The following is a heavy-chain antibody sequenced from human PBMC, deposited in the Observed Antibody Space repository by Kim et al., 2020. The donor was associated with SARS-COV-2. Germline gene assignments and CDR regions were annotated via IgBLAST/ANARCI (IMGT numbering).Heavy chain of an antibody. Sequence: SETLSLTCTVSGGSISSYYWSWIRQPPGKGLEWIGYIYYSGSTNYNPSLKSRVTISVDTSKNQFSLKLSSVTAADTAVYYCARVSSSWYYYFDYWGQGTLVTVPS. J-gene: IGHJ4*02. CDR3: ARVSSSWYYYFDY. CDR2: IYYSGST. V-gene: IGHV4-59*01. D-gene: IGHD6-13*01. CDR1: GGSISSYY.